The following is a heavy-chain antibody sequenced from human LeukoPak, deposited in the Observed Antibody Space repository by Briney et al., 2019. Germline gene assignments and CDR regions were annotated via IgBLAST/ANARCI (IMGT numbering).Heavy chain of an antibody. CDR2: IRYSGDT. D-gene: IGHD2-15*01. Sequence: SETLTLTCTVSGGSLNRYYGIWIRQPPGKGLEVIGYIRYSGDTSYSPSLKSRVTISIDTSKNQFSLQLDSLTAADTAVFYCGRAYCSGGSCPNFDYWGQGTLVTVSS. J-gene: IGHJ4*02. V-gene: IGHV4-59*13. CDR3: GRAYCSGGSCPNFDY. CDR1: GGSLNRYY.